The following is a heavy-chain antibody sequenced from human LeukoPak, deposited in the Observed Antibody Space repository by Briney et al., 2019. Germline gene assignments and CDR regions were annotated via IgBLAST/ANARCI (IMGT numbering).Heavy chain of an antibody. V-gene: IGHV3-21*01. CDR3: ARDLRYCSSASCSENGAFDI. J-gene: IGHJ3*02. D-gene: IGHD2-2*01. CDR2: ISSSGSFI. Sequence: GRSLRLSCAASGFTFSSYSMNWVRQAAGDGLEWVSSISSSGSFIYYADSVKGRFTISRDNARNSLFLQMNSLRAEDTAVYYCARDLRYCSSASCSENGAFDIWGQGTMVTVSS. CDR1: GFTFSSYS.